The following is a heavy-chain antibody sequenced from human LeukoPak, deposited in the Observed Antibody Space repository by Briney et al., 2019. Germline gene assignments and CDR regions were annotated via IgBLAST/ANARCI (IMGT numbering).Heavy chain of an antibody. V-gene: IGHV4-59*12. CDR1: GGSISSYY. CDR2: IYYSGST. Sequence: PSETLSLTCTVSGGSISSYYWSWIRQPPGKGLEWIGYIYYSGSTNYNPSLKSRVTISVDTSKNQFSLKLSSVTAADTAVYYCARSGTLYGDYDYGRGYFDYWGQGTLVTVSS. J-gene: IGHJ4*02. CDR3: ARSGTLYGDYDYGRGYFDY. D-gene: IGHD4-17*01.